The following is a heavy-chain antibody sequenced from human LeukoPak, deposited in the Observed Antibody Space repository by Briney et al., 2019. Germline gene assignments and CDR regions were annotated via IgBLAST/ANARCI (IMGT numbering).Heavy chain of an antibody. D-gene: IGHD4-17*01. V-gene: IGHV3-48*03. CDR3: AKSDPYGDSLIEI. Sequence: GGSLRLSCAASGFTFSGYAMNWVRQAPGKGLEGLSYISTTGSTTYYADSVKGRFTISRDNAKTSLSLQMNSLRAADTAVYYCAKSDPYGDSLIEIWGQGALVTVSS. CDR1: GFTFSGYA. J-gene: IGHJ4*02. CDR2: ISTTGSTT.